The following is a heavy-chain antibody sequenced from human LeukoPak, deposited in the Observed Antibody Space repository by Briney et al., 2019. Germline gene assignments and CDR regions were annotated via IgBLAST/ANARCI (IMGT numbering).Heavy chain of an antibody. CDR3: ARGFPPRRYYDSSGYYSYYFDY. CDR1: GYTFTGYY. D-gene: IGHD3-22*01. J-gene: IGHJ4*02. V-gene: IGHV1-46*01. CDR2: ISPSGGST. Sequence: ASVKVSCKASGYTFTGYYMHWVRQAPGQGPEWMGVISPSGGSTTYAQKFQGRVTLTRDMSTSTDYLELSSLRSEDPAVYYCARGFPPRRYYDSSGYYSYYFDYWGQGTLVTVSS.